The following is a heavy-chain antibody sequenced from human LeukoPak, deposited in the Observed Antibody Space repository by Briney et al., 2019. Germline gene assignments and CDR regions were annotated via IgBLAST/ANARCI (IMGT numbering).Heavy chain of an antibody. Sequence: GGSLRLSCAASGFTFDNYWMTWVRQAPGKGLEWVANIKQDGSEKYYVDSVKGRFTISRDNAKNSLYLQMNSLRAEDTAVYYCARGNYYDSKRGYYMDVWGKGTTVTVSS. CDR3: ARGNYYDSKRGYYMDV. CDR1: GFTFDNYW. D-gene: IGHD3-22*01. CDR2: IKQDGSEK. V-gene: IGHV3-7*01. J-gene: IGHJ6*03.